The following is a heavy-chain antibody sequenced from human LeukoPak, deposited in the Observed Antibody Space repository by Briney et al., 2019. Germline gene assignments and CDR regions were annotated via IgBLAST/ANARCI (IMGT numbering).Heavy chain of an antibody. Sequence: GRSLRLSCAASGFTFNYYGMHWVRQAPGKGLEWVAVIWSDGSKKYYADSVKGRFTISRDNAKNSLYLQMNSLRTEDTAVYYCARAAAGTPFYFDYWGQGTLVTVSS. D-gene: IGHD6-13*01. CDR2: IWSDGSKK. J-gene: IGHJ4*02. CDR3: ARAAAGTPFYFDY. CDR1: GFTFNYYG. V-gene: IGHV3-33*01.